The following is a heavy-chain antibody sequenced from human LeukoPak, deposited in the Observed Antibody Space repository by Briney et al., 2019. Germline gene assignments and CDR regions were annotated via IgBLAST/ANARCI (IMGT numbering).Heavy chain of an antibody. J-gene: IGHJ4*02. CDR2: IYESGRT. V-gene: IGHV4-39*01. CDR1: GGSISSGYYY. CDR3: ARGDSSSWSLFDY. D-gene: IGHD6-13*01. Sequence: SGTLSLTCTVSGGSISSGYYYWGWIRQPPGKGLEWIGSIYESGRTHYNPSLRSRVTISVDTSKNQFSLELSSVTAADTAVYYCARGDSSSWSLFDYWGQGTLVTVSS.